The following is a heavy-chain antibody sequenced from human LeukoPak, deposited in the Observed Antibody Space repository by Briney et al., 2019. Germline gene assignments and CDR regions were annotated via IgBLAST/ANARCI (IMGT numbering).Heavy chain of an antibody. CDR3: AREGIAVAGTGHYYYYMDV. V-gene: IGHV1-69*05. Sequence: GASVKVSCKASGGTFSSYAISWVRQAPGQGLEWMGGIIPIFGTANYAQKFQGRVTITTDESTSTAYMELSSLRSEDTAVYYRAREGIAVAGTGHYYYYMDVWGKGTMVTVSS. CDR2: IIPIFGTA. CDR1: GGTFSSYA. D-gene: IGHD6-19*01. J-gene: IGHJ6*03.